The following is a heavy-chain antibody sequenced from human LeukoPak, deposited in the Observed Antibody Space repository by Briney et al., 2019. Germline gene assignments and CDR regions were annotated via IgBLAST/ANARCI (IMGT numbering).Heavy chain of an antibody. Sequence: GASVKVSCKASGYTFTSYYMHWVRQAPGQGLEWMGIFNPSGGSTSYAQKFQGRVTMTRDTSTSTVYMELSSLRSEDTAVYYCARDSGSYYGRTYYYYMDVWGKGTTVTISS. CDR1: GYTFTSYY. CDR3: ARDSGSYYGRTYYYYMDV. V-gene: IGHV1-46*01. D-gene: IGHD1-26*01. CDR2: FNPSGGST. J-gene: IGHJ6*03.